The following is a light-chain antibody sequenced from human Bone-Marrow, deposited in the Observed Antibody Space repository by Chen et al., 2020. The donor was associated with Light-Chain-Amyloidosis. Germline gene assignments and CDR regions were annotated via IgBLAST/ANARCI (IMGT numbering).Light chain of an antibody. CDR1: SGSIATNY. Sequence: NFMLTQPHSVSESPGKTVIISCTRSSGSIATNYVQWYQQRPGRSPTTVIYEDDQRPSGVPDRFSGYIDRSSNSASLTLSGLKTEDEADYYCQSYQGSSQGVFGGGTKLTVL. V-gene: IGLV6-57*01. J-gene: IGLJ3*02. CDR2: EDD. CDR3: QSYQGSSQGV.